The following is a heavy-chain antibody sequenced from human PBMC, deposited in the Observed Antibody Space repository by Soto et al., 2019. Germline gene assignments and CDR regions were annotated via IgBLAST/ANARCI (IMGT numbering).Heavy chain of an antibody. D-gene: IGHD3-3*01. CDR1: GFTFSSYA. Sequence: GGSLRLSCAASGFTFSSYAMSGVRQAPGKGLEWVSAISGSGGSTYYADSVKGRFTISRDNSKNTLYLQMNSLRAEDTAVYYCARRLRFLLEEDAFDIWGQGTMVTVSS. CDR3: ARRLRFLLEEDAFDI. J-gene: IGHJ3*02. CDR2: ISGSGGST. V-gene: IGHV3-23*01.